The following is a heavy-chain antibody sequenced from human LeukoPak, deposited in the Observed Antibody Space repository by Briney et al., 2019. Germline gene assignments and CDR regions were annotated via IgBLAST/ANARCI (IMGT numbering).Heavy chain of an antibody. V-gene: IGHV1-2*04. CDR2: INPNSGGT. D-gene: IGHD3-10*01. Sequence: ASVKVSCKASGYTFTGYYMHWVRQAPGQGLEWMGWINPNSGGTNYAQKFQGWVTMTRDTSISTAYMELRSLRSDDTAVYYCARDGAYYYGSGSYYNADWFDPWGQGTLVTVSS. CDR1: GYTFTGYY. J-gene: IGHJ5*02. CDR3: ARDGAYYYGSGSYYNADWFDP.